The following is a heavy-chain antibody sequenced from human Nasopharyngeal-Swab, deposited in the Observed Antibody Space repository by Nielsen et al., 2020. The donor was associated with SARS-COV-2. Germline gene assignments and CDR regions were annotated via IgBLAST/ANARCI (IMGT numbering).Heavy chain of an antibody. CDR2: ISYDGSNK. Sequence: GSLRLSCAASGFIFSSYAMHWVRQAPGKGLEWVAVISYDGSNKYYADSVKGRFTISRDNSKNTLYLQMNSLGAEDTAVYYCARAEVAGTWTALGAYYYYGMDVWGQGTTVTVSS. CDR1: GFIFSSYA. V-gene: IGHV3-30*04. CDR3: ARAEVAGTWTALGAYYYYGMDV. J-gene: IGHJ6*02. D-gene: IGHD6-19*01.